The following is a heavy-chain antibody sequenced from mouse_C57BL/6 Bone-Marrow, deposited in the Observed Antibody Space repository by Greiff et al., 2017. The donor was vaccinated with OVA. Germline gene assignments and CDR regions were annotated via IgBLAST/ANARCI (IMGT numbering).Heavy chain of an antibody. V-gene: IGHV1-20*01. CDR1: GYSFTGYF. D-gene: IGHD2-14*01. J-gene: IGHJ4*01. Sequence: VQLQQSGPELVKPGDSVKISCKASGYSFTGYFMNWVMQSHGKSLEWIGRINPNNGGTSYNQKFKGKATLTVDKSSSTAYMELRSLTSEDSAVYYCARSRIGDYYAMDYWGQGTSVTVSS. CDR3: ARSRIGDYYAMDY. CDR2: INPNNGGT.